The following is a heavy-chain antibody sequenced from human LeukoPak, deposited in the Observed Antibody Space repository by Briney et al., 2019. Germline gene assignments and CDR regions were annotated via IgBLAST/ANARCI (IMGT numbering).Heavy chain of an antibody. J-gene: IGHJ4*02. D-gene: IGHD5-12*01. V-gene: IGHV1-2*02. CDR1: GYTFTGYY. Sequence: ASVKVSCKASGYTFTGYYMHWVRQAPGQGLEWMGWINPNSGGTNYAQKFQGRVTMTRDTSISTAYMGLSRLRSDDTAVYYCARNTDSIGYSGYDPQGDCWGQGTLVTVSS. CDR3: ARNTDSIGYSGYDPQGDC. CDR2: INPNSGGT.